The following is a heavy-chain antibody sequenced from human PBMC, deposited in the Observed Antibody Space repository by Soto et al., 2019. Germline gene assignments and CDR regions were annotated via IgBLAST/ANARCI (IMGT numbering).Heavy chain of an antibody. J-gene: IGHJ4*02. Sequence: SETLSLTCAVSGGSISSGGYSWSWIRQPPGKGLEWIGYFSHSGSTYYNPSLKSRVTISVDTSKNQFSLKLSSVTAADTAVFYCARRRTDFWSGYSSYFDYWGQGALVTVSS. V-gene: IGHV4-30-2*01. CDR1: GGSISSGGYS. CDR2: FSHSGST. CDR3: ARRRTDFWSGYSSYFDY. D-gene: IGHD3-3*01.